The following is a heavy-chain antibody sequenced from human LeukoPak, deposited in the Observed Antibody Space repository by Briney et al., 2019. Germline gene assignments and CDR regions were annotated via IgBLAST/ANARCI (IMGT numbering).Heavy chain of an antibody. Sequence: SETLSLTCTVSGSSISSSSYYWGWIRQPPGKGLEWIGSIYHSGSTNYNPSLKSRVTISVDTSKNQFSLKLSSVTAADTAVYYCARGRYSSSWLNHRTVKFDYWGQGTLVTVSS. CDR3: ARGRYSSSWLNHRTVKFDY. CDR2: IYHSGST. D-gene: IGHD6-13*01. CDR1: GSSISSSSYY. V-gene: IGHV4-39*07. J-gene: IGHJ4*02.